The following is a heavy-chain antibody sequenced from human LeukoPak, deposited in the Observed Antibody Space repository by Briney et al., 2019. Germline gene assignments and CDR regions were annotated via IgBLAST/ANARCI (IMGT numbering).Heavy chain of an antibody. CDR1: GFTVSSNY. CDR2: ISSSGSTI. J-gene: IGHJ4*02. Sequence: GGSLRLSCAASGFTVSSNYMSWVRQAPGKGLEWVSYISSSGSTIYYADSVKGRFTISRDNAKSSLYLQMNSLRAGDTAVYYCARVAYSSRWNYFDYWGQGTLVTVSS. V-gene: IGHV3-11*04. CDR3: ARVAYSSRWNYFDY. D-gene: IGHD6-13*01.